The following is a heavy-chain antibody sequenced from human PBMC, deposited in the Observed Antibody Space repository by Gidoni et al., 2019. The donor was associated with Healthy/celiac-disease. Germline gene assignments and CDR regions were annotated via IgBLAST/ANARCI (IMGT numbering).Heavy chain of an antibody. CDR2: ISSSSSTI. CDR3: ARDPGYCSSTSCYEDDY. V-gene: IGHV3-48*02. J-gene: IGHJ4*02. D-gene: IGHD2-2*01. Sequence: EVQLVESGGGLVQPGGSLRLSCAASGFTFSSYRMNWVRQAPGKGLEWVSYISSSSSTIYYADSVKGRFTISRDNAKNSLYLQMNSLRDEDTAVYYCARDPGYCSSTSCYEDDYWGQGTLVTVSS. CDR1: GFTFSSYR.